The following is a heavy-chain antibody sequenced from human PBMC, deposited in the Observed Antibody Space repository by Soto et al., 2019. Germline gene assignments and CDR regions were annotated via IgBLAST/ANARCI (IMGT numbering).Heavy chain of an antibody. J-gene: IGHJ6*02. Sequence: VGSLRLSCAASGFTFSSYGMHWVRQAPGKGLEWVAVIWYDGSNKYYADSVKGRFTISRDNSKNTLYLQMNSLRAEDTAVYYCAIQGYYYYGMDVWGQGTTVTVSS. CDR1: GFTFSSYG. CDR3: AIQGYYYYGMDV. V-gene: IGHV3-33*01. CDR2: IWYDGSNK.